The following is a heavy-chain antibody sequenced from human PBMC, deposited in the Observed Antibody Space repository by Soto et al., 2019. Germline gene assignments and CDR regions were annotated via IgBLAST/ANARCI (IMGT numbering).Heavy chain of an antibody. J-gene: IGHJ4*02. V-gene: IGHV1-18*01. CDR1: GYTFTSYG. CDR3: ARDSPPVDY. CDR2: ISAYNGNT. Sequence: QVQLVQSGAEVKKPGASVKVSCKASGYTFTSYGISWVRQAPGQGLEWMGWISAYNGNTKYAQKLQGRVTMTTDTPTSTAYVELRSLRSAETAVYYCARDSPPVDYWGQGTLVTVSS.